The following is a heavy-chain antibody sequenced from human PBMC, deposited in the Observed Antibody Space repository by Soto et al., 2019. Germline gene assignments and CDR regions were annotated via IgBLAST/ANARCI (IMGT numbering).Heavy chain of an antibody. D-gene: IGHD3-22*01. V-gene: IGHV3-53*01. J-gene: IGHJ3*01. Sequence: GGSVRLSCAPSGFTVSNNYMNWVLQAPGKGLEWVSIIYSDGSTYYADYVKGRFTISRDNFKNTLYLQMDSLRAEDTAVYFCARGLKIRHDAFDLWGPGTMVTVSS. CDR2: IYSDGST. CDR3: ARGLKIRHDAFDL. CDR1: GFTVSNNY.